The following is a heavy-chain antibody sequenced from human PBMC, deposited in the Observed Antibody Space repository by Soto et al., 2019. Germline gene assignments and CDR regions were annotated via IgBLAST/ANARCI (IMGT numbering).Heavy chain of an antibody. CDR1: GFTFSSYG. V-gene: IGHV3-30*03. Sequence: QVQLVESGGGVVQPGRSLRLSCAASGFTFSSYGMHWVRQAPGKGLEWVAVISYDGSNKYYADSVKGRFTISRDNSKNTLYLQMNSLRAEDTAVYYCARDAPNDGVLDYWGQGTLVTVSS. CDR2: ISYDGSNK. CDR3: ARDAPNDGVLDY. D-gene: IGHD2-8*01. J-gene: IGHJ4*02.